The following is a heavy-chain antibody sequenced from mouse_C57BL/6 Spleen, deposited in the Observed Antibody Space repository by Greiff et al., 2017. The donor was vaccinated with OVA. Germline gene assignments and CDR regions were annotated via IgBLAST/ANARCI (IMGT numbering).Heavy chain of an antibody. CDR1: GYTFTSYW. D-gene: IGHD1-1*01. CDR2: IDPSDSYT. J-gene: IGHJ1*03. V-gene: IGHV1-59*01. CDR3: ARSIYYYCSSYVFGFDV. Sequence: VQLQQPGAELVRPGTSVKLSCKASGYTFTSYWMHWVKQRPGQGLEWIGVIDPSDSYTNSNQKFKGKATLTVDTSSSPAYMQLSSLTSEDAAVYYCARSIYYYCSSYVFGFDVWGTGTTVTVSS.